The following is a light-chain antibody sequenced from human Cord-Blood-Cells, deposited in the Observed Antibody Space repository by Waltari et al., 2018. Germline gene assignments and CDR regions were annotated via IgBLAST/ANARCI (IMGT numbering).Light chain of an antibody. CDR1: QSVSSSY. J-gene: IGKJ5*01. CDR2: GAS. CDR3: QQYGSSPTT. Sequence: EIVLTQSPGTLSLSPGERATLSCRASQSVSSSYLAWYQQKPGQAPRLLIYGASSRATGIPDRFSGSGSGTDFTLTISRLEPEDFAVYYCQQYGSSPTTFGQGTRLDMK. V-gene: IGKV3-20*01.